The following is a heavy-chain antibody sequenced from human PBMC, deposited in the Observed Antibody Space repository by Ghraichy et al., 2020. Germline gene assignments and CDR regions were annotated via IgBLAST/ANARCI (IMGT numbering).Heavy chain of an antibody. CDR2: IYYSGST. D-gene: IGHD5-18*01. Sequence: SETLSLTCTVSGGSISSSSYYWGWIRQPPGKGLEWIGSIYYSGSTYYNPSLKSRVTISVDTSKNQFSLKLSSVTAADTAVYYCARRGYSYGNWYFDLWGRGTLVTVSS. CDR3: ARRGYSYGNWYFDL. V-gene: IGHV4-39*07. CDR1: GGSISSSSYY. J-gene: IGHJ2*01.